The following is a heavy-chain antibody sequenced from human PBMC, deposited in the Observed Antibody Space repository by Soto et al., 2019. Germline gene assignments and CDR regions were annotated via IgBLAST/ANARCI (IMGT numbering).Heavy chain of an antibody. CDR2: IYYTGAT. J-gene: IGHJ4*02. D-gene: IGHD6-25*01. Sequence: QVELQESGPRLVKSSGTLSLTCEVSSGSISTGNWWSWVRQPPGKGLEWIGEIYYTGATNYKPSPQSRVTIPIDKSKAQSSPLRTSASAADTAGYYCARVFSSGSGWMYFFDFWGQGILVSVSS. CDR3: ARVFSSGSGWMYFFDF. CDR1: SGSISTGNW. V-gene: IGHV4-4*02.